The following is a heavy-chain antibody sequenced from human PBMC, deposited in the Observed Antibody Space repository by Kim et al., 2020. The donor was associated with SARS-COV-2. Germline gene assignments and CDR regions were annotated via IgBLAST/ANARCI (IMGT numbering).Heavy chain of an antibody. CDR3: ARGGGSSVATYYYYYGMDV. J-gene: IGHJ6*02. CDR1: GGTFSSYT. D-gene: IGHD1-26*01. V-gene: IGHV1-69*02. CDR2: IIPILGIA. Sequence: SVKVSCKASGGTFSSYTISWVRQAPGQGLEWMGRIIPILGIANYAQKFQGRVTITADKSTSTAYMELSSLRSEDTAVYYCARGGGSSVATYYYYYGMDVWGQGTTVTVSS.